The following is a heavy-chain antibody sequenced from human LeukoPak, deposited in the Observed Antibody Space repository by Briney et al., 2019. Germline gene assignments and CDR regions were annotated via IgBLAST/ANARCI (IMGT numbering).Heavy chain of an antibody. CDR3: ARHRIAAADDAFEI. D-gene: IGHD6-13*01. CDR1: GVSISTSSYY. Sequence: SETLSLTCTVSGVSISTSSYYWGWIRQPPGKGLEWIGTIYYSGSTYYNPSLKSRVTISVDTSKNLFSLKLSSVTAADTALYYCARHRIAAADDAFEIWGQGTMVTVSS. J-gene: IGHJ3*02. V-gene: IGHV4-39*01. CDR2: IYYSGST.